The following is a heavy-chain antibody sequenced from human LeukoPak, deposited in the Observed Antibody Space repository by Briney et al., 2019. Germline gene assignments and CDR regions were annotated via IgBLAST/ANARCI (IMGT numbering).Heavy chain of an antibody. J-gene: IGHJ6*02. Sequence: SETLSLTCTVSGGSISSYYWSWIRQPPGKGLEWIGYIYYSGSTNYNPSLKSRVTISVDTSKNQFSLKLSSVTAADTAVYYCARDRVGSSTYYYYYYGMDVWGQGTTVTVSS. CDR1: GGSISSYY. V-gene: IGHV4-59*01. CDR3: ARDRVGSSTYYYYYYGMDV. D-gene: IGHD6-13*01. CDR2: IYYSGST.